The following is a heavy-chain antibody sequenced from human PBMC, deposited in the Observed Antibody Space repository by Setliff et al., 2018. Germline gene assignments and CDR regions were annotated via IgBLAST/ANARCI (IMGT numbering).Heavy chain of an antibody. J-gene: IGHJ3*02. V-gene: IGHV4-39*07. CDR3: AGVYGENDLPDI. CDR1: GGSISSTSYY. CDR2: IYYRGST. Sequence: SETLSLTCTVSGGSISSTSYYWAWIRQPPGKGLEWTGSIYYRGSTFIYPSLRSRVAISADTSKDQFSLKLTSVTAADTAMYYCAGVYGENDLPDIWGQGTMVTVSS. D-gene: IGHD4-17*01.